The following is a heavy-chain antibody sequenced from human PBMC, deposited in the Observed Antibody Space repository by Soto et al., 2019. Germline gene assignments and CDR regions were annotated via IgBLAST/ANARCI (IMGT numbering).Heavy chain of an antibody. CDR3: ARVDSSGLG. J-gene: IGHJ4*02. Sequence: QVQLVQSGAEVKKPGSSVKVSCKASGGTFSSYTISWVRQAPGQGLEWMGRIIPILGIANYAQKFHGRVTVTADKSTSTAYIELSSLRSEDTAVYYCARVDSSGLGWGQGTLVTGSS. D-gene: IGHD6-19*01. CDR2: IIPILGIA. CDR1: GGTFSSYT. V-gene: IGHV1-69*02.